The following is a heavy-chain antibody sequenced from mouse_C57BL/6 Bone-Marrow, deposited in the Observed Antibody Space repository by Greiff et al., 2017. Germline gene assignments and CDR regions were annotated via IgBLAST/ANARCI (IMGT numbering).Heavy chain of an antibody. Sequence: EVMLVESVAELVRPGASVKLSCTASGFNIKNTYMHWVKQRPEQGLEWIGRIDPANGNTKYAPKFQGKATITADTSSNTAYLQLSSLTSEDTAIYYCACNYYGSSYWYFDVWGTGTTVTVSS. CDR2: IDPANGNT. CDR3: ACNYYGSSYWYFDV. V-gene: IGHV14-3*01. D-gene: IGHD1-1*01. CDR1: GFNIKNTY. J-gene: IGHJ1*03.